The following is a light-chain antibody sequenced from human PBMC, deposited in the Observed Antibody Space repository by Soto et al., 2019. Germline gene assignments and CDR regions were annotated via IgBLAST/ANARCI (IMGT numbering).Light chain of an antibody. CDR1: QSVSTN. CDR2: DAS. Sequence: EIVMTQSPATLSVSPGERASLSCRASQSVSTNLAWYQHKPGQAPRLLIYDASTRATAIPARFSGRFSGSGSGTDFTLTISSLHSEDFAIYYCQQYSNWPLTFGGGTKVEI. CDR3: QQYSNWPLT. V-gene: IGKV3-15*01. J-gene: IGKJ4*01.